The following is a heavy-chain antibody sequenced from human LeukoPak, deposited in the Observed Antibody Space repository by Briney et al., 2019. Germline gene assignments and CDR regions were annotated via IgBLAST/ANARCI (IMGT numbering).Heavy chain of an antibody. CDR3: ASDRGSGSWWFDP. D-gene: IGHD3-10*01. Sequence: GGSLRLSCAASGFTVSSNYMSWVRQAPGKGLEWVSVIYSGGSTYYADSVKGRFTISRDNSKNTLYLQMNSLRAEDTAVYYCASDRGSGSWWFDPWGQGTLVTVSS. CDR2: IYSGGST. V-gene: IGHV3-53*01. J-gene: IGHJ5*02. CDR1: GFTVSSNY.